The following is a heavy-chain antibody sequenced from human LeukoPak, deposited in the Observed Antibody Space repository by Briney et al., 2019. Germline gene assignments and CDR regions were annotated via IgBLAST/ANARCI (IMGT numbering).Heavy chain of an antibody. CDR1: GYTFTGYY. V-gene: IGHV1-2*02. J-gene: IGHJ6*03. D-gene: IGHD3-3*01. Sequence: GASVKVSCKASGYTFTGYYMHWVRQAPGQGLEWMGWINPNSGGTKYAQKFQGRVTMTRDTSISTAYMELSRLRSDDTAVYYCARNYDFWSMDVWGKGTTVTVSS. CDR3: ARNYDFWSMDV. CDR2: INPNSGGT.